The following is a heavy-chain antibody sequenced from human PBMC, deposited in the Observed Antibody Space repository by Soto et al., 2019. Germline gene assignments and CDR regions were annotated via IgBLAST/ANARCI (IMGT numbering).Heavy chain of an antibody. CDR2: ISGSGGST. CDR3: ATQNNVLRFLEWLFPTFDI. D-gene: IGHD3-3*01. Sequence: PXGSLELSCAASGFTFSSYAMSGVRQAPGKGLEWVSAISGSGGSTYYADSVKGRFTISRDNSKNTLYLQMNSLRAEDTAVYYCATQNNVLRFLEWLFPTFDIWGQGTMVTVSS. V-gene: IGHV3-23*01. CDR1: GFTFSSYA. J-gene: IGHJ3*02.